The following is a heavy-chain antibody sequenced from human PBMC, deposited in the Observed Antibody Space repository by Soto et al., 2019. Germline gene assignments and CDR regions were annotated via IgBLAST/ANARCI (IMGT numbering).Heavy chain of an antibody. J-gene: IGHJ6*02. CDR2: IIPIFART. CDR1: GGTFSSYA. Sequence: QVQLVQSGAEVKKPGSSVQVSCQASGGTFSSYAISWVRQAPGQGLELMGGIIPIFARTNYAQKLQGRVTIAADESTSPAEMNQRSLRSEDTAVYYCARVLPTTVTTDSYHYCMDVWARGTTVTAAS. CDR3: ARVLPTTVTTDSYHYCMDV. V-gene: IGHV1-69*01. D-gene: IGHD4-17*01.